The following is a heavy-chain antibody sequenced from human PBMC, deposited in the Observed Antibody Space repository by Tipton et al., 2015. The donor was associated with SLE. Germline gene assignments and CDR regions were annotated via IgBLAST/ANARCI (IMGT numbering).Heavy chain of an antibody. V-gene: IGHV4-34*01. Sequence: TLSLTCAVHDGSLSNYYWSWFRRPPGRGLEWIGEITRRGKTNYNPSLKSRVTISVDTSKNQFSLNLRSVTAADTAVYYCVKSVVVVSPRDYYYYMDVWGQGTTVTVSS. CDR2: ITRRGKT. D-gene: IGHD2-15*01. J-gene: IGHJ6*03. CDR3: VKSVVVVSPRDYYYYMDV. CDR1: DGSLSNYY.